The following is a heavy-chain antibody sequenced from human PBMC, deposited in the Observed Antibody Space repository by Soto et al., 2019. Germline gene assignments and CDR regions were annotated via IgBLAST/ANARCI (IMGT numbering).Heavy chain of an antibody. CDR2: ISAYNGNT. J-gene: IGHJ4*02. Sequence: QVQLVQSGVEVKKPGASVKVSCKASGYTFTSYGISWVRQAPGQGLEWVGWISAYNGNTNYAQKLQGRVTMTTDTSMSTAYMELRSLRSDDTAVYYCAAPNASGSGSYFGYWGQGTLVTVSS. D-gene: IGHD3-10*01. CDR3: AAPNASGSGSYFGY. V-gene: IGHV1-18*01. CDR1: GYTFTSYG.